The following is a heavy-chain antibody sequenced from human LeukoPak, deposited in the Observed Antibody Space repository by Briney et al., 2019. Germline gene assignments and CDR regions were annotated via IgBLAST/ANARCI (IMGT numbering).Heavy chain of an antibody. Sequence: SETLSLTCTVSGGSISSHYWSWIRQPPGKGLEWIGYIYYSGSTNYNPSLKSRVTISIDTSKNQFSMRLNSVTAADTAEYYCARHAGGTSNFDSWGQGTQVTVSS. CDR1: GGSISSHY. CDR3: ARHAGGTSNFDS. J-gene: IGHJ5*01. D-gene: IGHD1-14*01. V-gene: IGHV4-59*08. CDR2: IYYSGST.